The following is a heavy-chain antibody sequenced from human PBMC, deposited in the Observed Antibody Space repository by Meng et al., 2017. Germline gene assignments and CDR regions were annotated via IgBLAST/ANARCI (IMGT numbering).Heavy chain of an antibody. CDR1: GYSISSGYY. Sequence: SETLSLTCTVSGYSISSGYYWGWIRQPPGKGLEWIGSIYHSGSTYYNPSLKSRVTISVDTSKNQFSLKLSPVTAADTAVYYCARVGVAAAGIPTNDYWGQGTLVTVSS. CDR3: ARVGVAAAGIPTNDY. D-gene: IGHD6-13*01. CDR2: IYHSGST. J-gene: IGHJ4*02. V-gene: IGHV4-38-2*02.